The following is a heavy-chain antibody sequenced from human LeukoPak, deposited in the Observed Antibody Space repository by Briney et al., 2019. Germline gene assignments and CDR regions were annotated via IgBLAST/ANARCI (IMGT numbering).Heavy chain of an antibody. J-gene: IGHJ6*03. D-gene: IGHD1-26*01. CDR2: ITSSSSYL. V-gene: IGHV3-21*06. CDR3: ARDPYSGNYGAYYYYYMDV. Sequence: GGSLRLSCAASGFTFSSYNMNWVRQAPGKGLEWVSSITSSSSYLYYADSVKGRFTISRDNAKNSLYLQMDSLRVEDTAEYYCARDPYSGNYGAYYYYYMDVWGKGTTVTVSS. CDR1: GFTFSSYN.